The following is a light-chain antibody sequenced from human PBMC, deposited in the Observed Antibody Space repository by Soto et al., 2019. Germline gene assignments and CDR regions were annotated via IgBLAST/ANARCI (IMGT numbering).Light chain of an antibody. V-gene: IGKV1-39*01. CDR1: QSIARF. J-gene: IGKJ2*01. CDR3: QQSHIAPYT. CDR2: GAS. Sequence: DLQMTQSPSSLSAAVGDRVTITCRASQSIARFLNWYQQKPGEVPKLLIFGASYLRSGVPSRFSGSGSGTHFAITITSLQPEDFVTYFCQQSHIAPYTCGQGTNL.